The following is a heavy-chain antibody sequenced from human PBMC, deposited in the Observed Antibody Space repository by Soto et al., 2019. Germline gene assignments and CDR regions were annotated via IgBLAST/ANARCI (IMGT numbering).Heavy chain of an antibody. D-gene: IGHD3-22*01. Sequence: ASVKVSCKASGYIFANYCIHWVRQAPGQGLEWMGIITRSGSGDGATYAQKFQGRVTMTRDTSTSTVYMELNSLRSEDTAVYYCARDANSRNWFDPWGQGTLVTVSS. J-gene: IGHJ5*02. CDR3: ARDANSRNWFDP. CDR1: GYIFANYC. V-gene: IGHV1-46*01. CDR2: ITRSGSGDGA.